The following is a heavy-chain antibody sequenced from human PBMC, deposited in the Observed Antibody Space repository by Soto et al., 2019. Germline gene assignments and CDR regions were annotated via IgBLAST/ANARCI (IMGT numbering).Heavy chain of an antibody. CDR1: GFMFSSYV. CDR3: ARWNYGMDV. CDR2: IRQDGSEE. V-gene: IGHV3-7*03. J-gene: IGHJ6*02. Sequence: EVQLVQSGGGLVQPGGSLRLSCAASGFMFSSYVMSWVRQAPGKGLEWVANIRQDGSEEDFVDSVKGRFTISRDNAKNSFYLQMNSLRAEDTAVYKCARWNYGMDVWGQGTTVTVS.